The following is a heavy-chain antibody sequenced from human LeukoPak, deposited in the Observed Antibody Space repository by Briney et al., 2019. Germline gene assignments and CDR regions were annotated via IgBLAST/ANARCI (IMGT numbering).Heavy chain of an antibody. CDR2: ISYDGSNK. CDR3: SRDSLSSCGGDCYSGLDV. Sequence: PGGSLRLSCAASGFTFSSHTMHWVRQAPGKGLEWVAVISYDGSNKYYADSVKGRFTISRDNAKNTLYLQMNSLRAEDTAVYYCSRDSLSSCGGDCYSGLDVWGQGTTVTVSS. V-gene: IGHV3-30*04. D-gene: IGHD2-21*02. CDR1: GFTFSSHT. J-gene: IGHJ6*02.